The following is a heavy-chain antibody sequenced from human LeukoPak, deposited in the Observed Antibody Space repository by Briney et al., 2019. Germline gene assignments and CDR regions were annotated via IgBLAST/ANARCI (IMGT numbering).Heavy chain of an antibody. Sequence: PSETLSLTCAGYGGSFSGYYWSWIRQPPGKGLEWIGEINHSGSTNYNPSLKSRVTISVDTSKNQFSLKLSSVTAADTAVYYCARGARTPSGYGSRTAGRANWFDPWGQGTLVTVSS. CDR1: GGSFSGYY. CDR3: ARGARTPSGYGSRTAGRANWFDP. V-gene: IGHV4-34*01. J-gene: IGHJ5*02. CDR2: INHSGST. D-gene: IGHD5-12*01.